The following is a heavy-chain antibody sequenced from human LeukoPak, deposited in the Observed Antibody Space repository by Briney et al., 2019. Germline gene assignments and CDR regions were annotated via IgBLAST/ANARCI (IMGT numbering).Heavy chain of an antibody. Sequence: GGSLRLSCAASGFAFSSYAMSWVRQAPGNGLEWVSAISGSGGSTYYADSVKGRFTISRDNSKNTLYLQMNSLRAEDTAVYYCAKVQALRSWSYYFDYWGQGTLVTVSS. CDR2: ISGSGGST. V-gene: IGHV3-23*01. J-gene: IGHJ4*02. CDR1: GFAFSSYA. CDR3: AKVQALRSWSYYFDY. D-gene: IGHD5/OR15-5a*01.